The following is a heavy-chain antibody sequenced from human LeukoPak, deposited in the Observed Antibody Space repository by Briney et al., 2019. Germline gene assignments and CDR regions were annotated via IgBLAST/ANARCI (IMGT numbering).Heavy chain of an antibody. CDR2: INHSGST. CDR1: GGSFSGYY. CDR3: ARLPGY. Sequence: SETLSLTCAVYGGSFSGYYWSWIRQPPGKGLEWIGAINHSGSTNYNPSLKSRVTISLDTSKNLFSLKLSSVTAADTAVYYCARLPGYWGQGTLVTVSS. J-gene: IGHJ4*02. V-gene: IGHV4-34*01.